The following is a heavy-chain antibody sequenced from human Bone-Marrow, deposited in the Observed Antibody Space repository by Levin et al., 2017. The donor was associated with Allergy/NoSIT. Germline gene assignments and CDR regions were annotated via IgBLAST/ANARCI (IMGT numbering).Heavy chain of an antibody. D-gene: IGHD3-9*01. CDR1: GYTFTDYY. V-gene: IGHV1-2*02. CDR2: INPNSGDT. J-gene: IGHJ4*02. CDR3: AREGLAVTEDTGDYYYAFDL. Sequence: ASVKVSCKASGYTFTDYYIHWVRQAPGQGLQWMGWINPNSGDTSYAQKFQGRVTLTRDTSSSTATMELSSLTPDDTAVYYCAREGLAVTEDTGDYYYAFDLWGQGGRVTVSS.